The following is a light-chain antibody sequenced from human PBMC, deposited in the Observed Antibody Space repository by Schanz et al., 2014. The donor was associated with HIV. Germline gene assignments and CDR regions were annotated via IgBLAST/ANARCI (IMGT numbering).Light chain of an antibody. J-gene: IGLJ2*01. V-gene: IGLV2-8*01. CDR3: SSYTTITTVV. Sequence: QSALTQPPSASGSRGQSVTISCTGTSSDVGHYDYVSWYQQHPGKAPKLMIYEVSKRPSGVPDRFSGSKSGNTASLTISGLQAEDEADYYCSSYTTITTVVFGGGTKLTVL. CDR2: EVS. CDR1: SSDVGHYDY.